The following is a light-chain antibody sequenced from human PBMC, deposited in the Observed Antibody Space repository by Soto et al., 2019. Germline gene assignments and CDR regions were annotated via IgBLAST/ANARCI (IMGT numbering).Light chain of an antibody. V-gene: IGLV2-8*01. CDR3: RSYAGSIVV. CDR2: EVS. CDR1: SSDVGGYNY. J-gene: IGLJ2*01. Sequence: QSVLTQPPSASGSPGQSVTISCTGTSSDVGGYNYVSWYQQHPGKAPKLMIYEVSKRPSGVPDRFSGSKSGNTASLTVSGLQAEDEADYYCRSYAGSIVVFGGGTKLTVL.